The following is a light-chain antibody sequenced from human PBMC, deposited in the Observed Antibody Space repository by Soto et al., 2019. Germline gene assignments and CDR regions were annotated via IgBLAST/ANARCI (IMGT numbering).Light chain of an antibody. V-gene: IGKV3-11*01. CDR3: QQRSEWPRT. CDR1: QSISSS. CDR2: DAS. J-gene: IGKJ1*01. Sequence: EIVLTQSPATLSLSPGERATLSCRASQSISSSLAWYQQKPGQAPRLLIYDASSRATGFPARFSGSGSGTDFTLTIDSLEPEDFAVYYCQQRSEWPRTFGQGTNVEIK.